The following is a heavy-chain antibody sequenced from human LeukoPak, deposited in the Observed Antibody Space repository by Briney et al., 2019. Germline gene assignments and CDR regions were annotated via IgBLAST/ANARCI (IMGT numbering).Heavy chain of an antibody. CDR3: ARADWGSVDY. CDR2: INQLGSEK. Sequence: PAGSLRLSCEGSGFSFSSYWMSWVRQAPGKGLEWVANINQLGSEKYYIDSVKGRFTISRDNAKNSLNLQLNSLRVEDTAVYYCARADWGSVDYWGQGTLVTVSS. D-gene: IGHD7-27*01. CDR1: GFSFSSYW. V-gene: IGHV3-7*01. J-gene: IGHJ4*02.